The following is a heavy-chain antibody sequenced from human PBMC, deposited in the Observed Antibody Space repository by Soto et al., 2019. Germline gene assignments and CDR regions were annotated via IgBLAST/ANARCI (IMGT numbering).Heavy chain of an antibody. CDR3: SRGSNIVARPGYYYYGMDV. CDR2: IIPIFGTA. CDR1: GGTFSSYA. D-gene: IGHD6-6*01. J-gene: IGHJ6*02. Sequence: QVQLVQSGAEVKKPGSSVKVSCKASGGTFSSYAISWVRQAPGQGLEWMGGIIPIFGTANYAQKFQGRVTITADESTSTAYMEVSSLRSEDTAVYYCSRGSNIVARPGYYYYGMDVWGQGTTVTVSS. V-gene: IGHV1-69*01.